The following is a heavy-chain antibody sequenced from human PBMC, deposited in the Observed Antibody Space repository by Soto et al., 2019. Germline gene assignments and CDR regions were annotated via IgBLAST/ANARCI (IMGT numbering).Heavy chain of an antibody. J-gene: IGHJ4*02. V-gene: IGHV1-2*02. CDR2: INPSNEIT. CDR1: GYTFSAYY. Sequence: ALVKVSCKTSGYTFSAYYVHWARLTPGRGFQWLGWINPSNEITTFSQFFQGRVTMTRDTSTNTVHMELNRLTSDDTAVYYCIRGGWAASPIDYLGQGTDVTVS. D-gene: IGHD1-26*01. CDR3: IRGGWAASPIDY.